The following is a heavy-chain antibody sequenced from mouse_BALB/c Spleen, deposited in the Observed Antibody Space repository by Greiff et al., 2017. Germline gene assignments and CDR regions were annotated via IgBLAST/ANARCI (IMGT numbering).Heavy chain of an antibody. J-gene: IGHJ4*01. Sequence: QVQLQQSGAELVRPGSSVKISCKASGYAFSSYWMNWVKQRPGQGLEWIGQIYPGDGDTNYNGKFKGKATLTADKSSSTAYMQLSSLTSEDSAVYFCARGYDGYPYYAMDYWGQGTSVTVSS. CDR2: IYPGDGDT. CDR3: ARGYDGYPYYAMDY. CDR1: GYAFSSYW. V-gene: IGHV1-80*01. D-gene: IGHD2-3*01.